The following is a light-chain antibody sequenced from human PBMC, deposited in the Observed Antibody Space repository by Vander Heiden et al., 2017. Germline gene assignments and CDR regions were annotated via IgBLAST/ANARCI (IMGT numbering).Light chain of an antibody. V-gene: IGKV1-39*01. CDR1: QSISTF. Sequence: DIQMTQSPSSLSASVGDRVTISCRASQSISTFLHWYQQKPGKAPKLLIYSISKLQSGVPSRFSGSGSGTDFTLTISSRQPDDFAPYYCQQSDITPRLTFGGGTKVEIK. J-gene: IGKJ4*01. CDR2: SIS. CDR3: QQSDITPRLT.